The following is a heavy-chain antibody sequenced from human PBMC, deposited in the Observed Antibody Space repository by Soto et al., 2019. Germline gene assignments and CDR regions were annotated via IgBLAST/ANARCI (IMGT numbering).Heavy chain of an antibody. D-gene: IGHD3-3*01. J-gene: IGHJ4*02. CDR2: TGTAGDT. CDR3: ARASTHYDFWSGYYLYYFDY. Sequence: GSLRLSCAASGFTFSSYDMHWVRQATGKGLEWVSATGTAGDTYYPGSVKGRFTISRENAKNSLYLQMNSLRAEDTAVYYCARASTHYDFWSGYYLYYFDYWGQGTLVTVSS. CDR1: GFTFSSYD. V-gene: IGHV3-13*01.